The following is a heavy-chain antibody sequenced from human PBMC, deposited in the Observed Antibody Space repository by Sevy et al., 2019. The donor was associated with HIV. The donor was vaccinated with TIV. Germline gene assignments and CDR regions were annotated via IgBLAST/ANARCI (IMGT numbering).Heavy chain of an antibody. CDR3: GRYLPGDYSNWFDP. J-gene: IGHJ5*02. Sequence: SETLSLTCSVSGGSISSGDYYWSWIRQPPGKGLEWIGYIYYSGSTFYNPSLKSRLTISKHTSKNQFSLKLSSVTAADTAVYYCGRYLPGDYSNWFDPWGQGTLVTVSS. CDR2: IYYSGST. CDR1: GGSISSGDYY. D-gene: IGHD3-10*01. V-gene: IGHV4-30-4*01.